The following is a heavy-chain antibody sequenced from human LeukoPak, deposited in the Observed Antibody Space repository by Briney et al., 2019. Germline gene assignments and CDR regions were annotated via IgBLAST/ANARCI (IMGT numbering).Heavy chain of an antibody. V-gene: IGHV1-2*02. CDR3: AREYYDSSGRIYAFDI. CDR2: NDPDSGGT. Sequence: ASVKVSCKASGYTFTDYYIHWVRQAPGQGLEWMGSNDPDSGGTKDAQNFQGRVTMTRDTSISTAYMELKRLRSDDTAVYYCAREYYDSSGRIYAFDIWGQGTMVTVSS. CDR1: GYTFTDYY. J-gene: IGHJ3*02. D-gene: IGHD3-22*01.